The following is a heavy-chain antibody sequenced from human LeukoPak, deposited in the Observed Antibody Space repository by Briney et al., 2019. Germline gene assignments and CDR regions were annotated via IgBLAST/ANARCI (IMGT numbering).Heavy chain of an antibody. CDR2: IYYSGST. D-gene: IGHD1-7*01. CDR1: GGSISSNSYS. Sequence: SETLSLTCTVSGGSISSNSYSWGWIRQPPGKGLEWIVSIYYSGSTYYNPSLKSRVTISVDTSKNQFSLKLSSVTAADTAVYYCARDGESNWNYAGNWFDPWGQGTLVTVSS. CDR3: ARDGESNWNYAGNWFDP. J-gene: IGHJ5*02. V-gene: IGHV4-39*07.